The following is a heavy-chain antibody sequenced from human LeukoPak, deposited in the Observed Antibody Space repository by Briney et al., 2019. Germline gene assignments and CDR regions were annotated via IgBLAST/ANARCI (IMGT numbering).Heavy chain of an antibody. CDR3: ARDRYSSGWYGFDY. CDR1: GFTFSSYS. Sequence: PGGSLRLSCAASGFTFSSYSMHWVRQAPGKGLEWVSSISSITSDIYYADSVKGPYTISRDNAKNSLYLQMNSLRAEDTAVYYCARDRYSSGWYGFDYWGQGTLVTVSS. CDR2: ISSITSDI. J-gene: IGHJ4*02. D-gene: IGHD6-19*01. V-gene: IGHV3-21*04.